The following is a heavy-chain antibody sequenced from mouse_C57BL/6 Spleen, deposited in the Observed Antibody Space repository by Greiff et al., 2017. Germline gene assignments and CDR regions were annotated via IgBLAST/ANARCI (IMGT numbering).Heavy chain of an antibody. J-gene: IGHJ4*01. CDR1: GYTFTSYD. Sequence: VQLQQSGPELVKPGASVKLSCKASGYTFTSYDINWVQQRPGQGLEWIGWIYPRDGSTKYTEKFKGKATLTVDTSSSTAYMELHSLTSEDSAVYFCARGGSNYNYYAMDYWGQGTSVTVSA. CDR3: ARGGSNYNYYAMDY. D-gene: IGHD2-5*01. CDR2: IYPRDGST. V-gene: IGHV1-85*01.